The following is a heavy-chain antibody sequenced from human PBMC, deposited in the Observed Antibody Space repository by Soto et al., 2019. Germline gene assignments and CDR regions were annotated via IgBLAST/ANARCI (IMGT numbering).Heavy chain of an antibody. CDR2: INVGNGNT. CDR1: GYTFTTYA. CDR3: ARGPAGYYDRAGYFPYYRDY. V-gene: IGHV1-3*01. D-gene: IGHD3-22*01. J-gene: IGHJ4*02. Sequence: AASVKVSCKASGYTFTTYAMHWVRQAPGQRLEWMGWINVGNGNTKYSQKFPGRVTITRDTSATTAYMEMSSLRSEDTAVYYCARGPAGYYDRAGYFPYYRDYWGQGTLVTVSS.